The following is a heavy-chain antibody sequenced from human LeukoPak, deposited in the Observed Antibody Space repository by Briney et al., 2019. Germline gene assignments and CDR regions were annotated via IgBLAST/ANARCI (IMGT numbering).Heavy chain of an antibody. J-gene: IGHJ5*02. CDR2: ISYSGST. CDR3: ARSIVLVPAAYNWFDP. CDR1: GGSISSGHW. D-gene: IGHD2-2*01. Sequence: PSETLSLTCAVSGGSISSGHWWGWVRQPPGKGPEWIGYISYSGSTYYNPSLKSRLTISVDTSKSQFSLKLNSVTAADTAVYYCARSIVLVPAAYNWFDPWGQGTLVTVSS. V-gene: IGHV4-30-4*01.